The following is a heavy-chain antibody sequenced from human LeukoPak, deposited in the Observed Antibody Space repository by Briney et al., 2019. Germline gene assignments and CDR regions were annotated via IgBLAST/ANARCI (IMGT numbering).Heavy chain of an antibody. CDR2: ISAYNGNT. Sequence: GASVKVSCKASGYTFTSYGISWVRQAPGQGHEWMGWISAYNGNTNYAQKLQGRVTMTTDTSTSTAYMELRSLRSDDTAVYYCARDSPYCSGGSCYSGPPAAFDIWGQGTMVTASS. V-gene: IGHV1-18*01. J-gene: IGHJ3*02. D-gene: IGHD2-15*01. CDR3: ARDSPYCSGGSCYSGPPAAFDI. CDR1: GYTFTSYG.